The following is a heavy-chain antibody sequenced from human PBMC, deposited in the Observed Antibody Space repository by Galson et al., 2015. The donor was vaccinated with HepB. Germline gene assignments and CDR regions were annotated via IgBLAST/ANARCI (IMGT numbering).Heavy chain of an antibody. CDR2: ISYDGSNK. V-gene: IGHV3-30*18. D-gene: IGHD6-19*01. CDR3: AKETLITAVAGTAVDY. CDR1: GFTFSSYG. J-gene: IGHJ4*02. Sequence: SLRLSCAASGFTFSSYGMHWVRQAPGKGLEWVAVISYDGSNKYYADSVKGRFTISRDNSKNTLYLQMNSLRAEDTAVYYCAKETLITAVAGTAVDYWGQGTLVTVSS.